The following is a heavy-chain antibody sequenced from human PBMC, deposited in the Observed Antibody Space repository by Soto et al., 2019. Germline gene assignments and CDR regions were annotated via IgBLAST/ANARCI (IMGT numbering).Heavy chain of an antibody. CDR2: ISDDGDKV. D-gene: IGHD3-22*01. V-gene: IGHV3-30-3*01. Sequence: QVQLVESGGGVVQPGRSLRLSCAASEFTFSDYAMHWVRQAPGKGLEWVAVISDDGDKVFYADSMKDRLTISRDNSKSTLFLQQTSLGPVDTALYSCARAHYHDSSGPNGHAFDIWGQGTLVTVSS. CDR3: ARAHYHDSSGPNGHAFDI. J-gene: IGHJ3*02. CDR1: EFTFSDYA.